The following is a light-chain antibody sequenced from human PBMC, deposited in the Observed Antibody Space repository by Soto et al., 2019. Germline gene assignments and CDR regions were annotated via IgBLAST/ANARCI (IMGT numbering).Light chain of an antibody. J-gene: IGLJ1*01. Sequence: QSVLTQPASVSGCPGQSITISCTGTSSDVGGYNYVSWYQHHPGKAPKLLIYDVSNRPSGVPNRFSGSKSDNTASLTISGLQPEDEADYYCSSYTTSNTRQIVFGTGTKVTVL. CDR3: SSYTTSNTRQIV. V-gene: IGLV2-14*03. CDR1: SSDVGGYNY. CDR2: DVS.